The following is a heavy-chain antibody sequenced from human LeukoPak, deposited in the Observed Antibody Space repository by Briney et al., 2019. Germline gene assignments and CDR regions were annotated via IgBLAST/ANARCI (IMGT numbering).Heavy chain of an antibody. CDR2: IKSNTDGGTT. CDR1: GFTFSYAW. Sequence: GGSLRLSCAASGFTFSYAWMSWVRQAPGKGLEWVGRIKSNTDGGTTDSPAPVKGRFIISRDDSKNTLYLQMNSLKTEDTAVYYCTRDRPWMDVWGKGTTVTVSS. V-gene: IGHV3-15*01. J-gene: IGHJ6*04. CDR3: TRDRPWMDV. D-gene: IGHD6-6*01.